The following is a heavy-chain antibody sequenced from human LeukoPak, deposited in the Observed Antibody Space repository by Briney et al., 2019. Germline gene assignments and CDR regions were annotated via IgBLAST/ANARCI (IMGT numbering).Heavy chain of an antibody. CDR2: ISGSGGST. J-gene: IGHJ5*02. V-gene: IGHV3-23*01. CDR1: GFTFSSYA. D-gene: IGHD2-15*01. CDR3: RCSGGPKRTIWFDP. Sequence: GGSLRLSCAASGFTFSSYAMSWVRQAPGNGLEWVSAISGSGGSTYYADSVKGRFTISRDNSKNTLYLQMNSLRAEDTAVYYCRCSGGPKRTIWFDPWGQGTLVTVSS.